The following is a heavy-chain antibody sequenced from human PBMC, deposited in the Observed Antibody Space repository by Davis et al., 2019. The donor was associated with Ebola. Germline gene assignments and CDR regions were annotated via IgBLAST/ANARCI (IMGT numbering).Heavy chain of an antibody. CDR2: INPNSGGT. CDR1: GGTFSSYA. D-gene: IGHD2-15*01. CDR3: AREGGYCSGGSCYSLFV. J-gene: IGHJ4*02. Sequence: ASVKVSCKASGGTFSSYAISWVRQAPGQGLEWMGWINPNSGGTNYAQKFQGWVTMTRDTSISTAYMELSRLRSDDTAVYYCAREGGYCSGGSCYSLFVWGQGTLVTVSS. V-gene: IGHV1-2*04.